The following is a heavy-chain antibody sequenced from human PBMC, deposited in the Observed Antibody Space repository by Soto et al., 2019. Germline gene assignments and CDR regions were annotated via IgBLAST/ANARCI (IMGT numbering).Heavy chain of an antibody. Sequence: QITLKESGPTLVKHTQTLTLTCTFSGFSLSTSGVGVAWIRQPPGKALEWLALIYWDDDKRYSPSLKSRLSITKDTSKNQVVLTMTNMDPVDTATYYCAHRGYFGSGSNYFDYWGQGTLVTVSS. CDR1: GFSLSTSGVG. D-gene: IGHD3-10*01. CDR3: AHRGYFGSGSNYFDY. V-gene: IGHV2-5*02. J-gene: IGHJ4*02. CDR2: IYWDDDK.